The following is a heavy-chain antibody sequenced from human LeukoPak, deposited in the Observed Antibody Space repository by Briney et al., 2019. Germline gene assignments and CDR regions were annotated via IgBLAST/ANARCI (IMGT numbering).Heavy chain of an antibody. J-gene: IGHJ4*02. V-gene: IGHV5-51*01. D-gene: IGHD4/OR15-4a*01. CDR3: VRHQANFRWSLFDN. CDR1: GYSFADYW. Sequence: GESLKISCQGSGYSFADYWIGWVRQMPGKGLEWMGLTYPGDSNTKYSPSFQGQVTISVDKSISTAYLQWNSLKASDTAMYYCVRHQANFRWSLFDNWGQGTLVTVSS. CDR2: TYPGDSNT.